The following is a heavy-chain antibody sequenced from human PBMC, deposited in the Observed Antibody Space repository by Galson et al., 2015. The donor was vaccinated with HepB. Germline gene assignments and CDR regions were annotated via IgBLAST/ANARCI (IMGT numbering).Heavy chain of an antibody. J-gene: IGHJ3*02. V-gene: IGHV1-3*01. CDR2: VDAGNGNT. CDR1: GYTFTNYA. D-gene: IGHD3-22*01. Sequence: SVKVSCKASGYTFTNYAMHWVRQAPGQRLEWMGWVDAGNGNTKYSQKFQGRVTLTRDTSANTAYMELSSLRSEDTAVYYCARGGTMIHIWGQGTMVTVSS. CDR3: ARGGTMIHI.